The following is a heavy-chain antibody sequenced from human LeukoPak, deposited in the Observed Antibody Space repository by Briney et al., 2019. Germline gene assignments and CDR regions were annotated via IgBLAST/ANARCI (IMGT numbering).Heavy chain of an antibody. Sequence: SETLSLTCTISGGSVSDYYWSWIRQSPGKGLEWIGYIYYTGSTTYNPSLKSRVTISADTSKNQFSLKLSSVTAADTAVYYCASRKLGNDYWGQGTLVTVSS. D-gene: IGHD7-27*01. CDR2: IYYTGST. CDR3: ASRKLGNDY. V-gene: IGHV4-59*02. J-gene: IGHJ4*02. CDR1: GGSVSDYY.